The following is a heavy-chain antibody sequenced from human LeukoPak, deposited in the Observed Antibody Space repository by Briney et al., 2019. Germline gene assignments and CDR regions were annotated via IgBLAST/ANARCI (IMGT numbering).Heavy chain of an antibody. D-gene: IGHD3-22*01. CDR1: GGSFSGYY. CDR2: IYYSGST. Sequence: PSETLSLTCAVYGGSFSGYYWSWIRQPPGKGLEWIGYIYYSGSTYYNPSLKSRVTISVDTSKNQFSLKLSSVTAADTAVYYCARPTYDSSGYWAFFGYWGQGTLVTVSS. J-gene: IGHJ4*02. V-gene: IGHV4-30-4*08. CDR3: ARPTYDSSGYWAFFGY.